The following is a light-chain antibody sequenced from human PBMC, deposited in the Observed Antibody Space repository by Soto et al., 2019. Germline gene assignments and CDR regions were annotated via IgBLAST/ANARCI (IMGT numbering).Light chain of an antibody. V-gene: IGKV1-5*03. J-gene: IGKJ1*01. CDR3: QQYNSYSWT. CDR1: QSISNW. Sequence: DIQMTQSPSTLSASVGDRVTIACRASQSISNWLAWYQQRPGKAPKLLIYKASNLESGAPSRFSGSGSGTEFTLIISSLQPDDFATYYCQQYNSYSWTFGQGTKVDNK. CDR2: KAS.